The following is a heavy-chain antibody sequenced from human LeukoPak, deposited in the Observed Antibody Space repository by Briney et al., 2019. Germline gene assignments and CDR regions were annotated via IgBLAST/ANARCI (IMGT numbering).Heavy chain of an antibody. CDR2: IHNDGST. V-gene: IGHV3-53*01. J-gene: IGHJ4*02. CDR1: GFIVSNTY. Sequence: PGGSLRLSCAASGFIVSNTYMTWVRQAPGKGLEWVSVIHNDGSTYYADSVKGRFTISRDNSKNMLFLRMNSLRVEDTAVFFCASFAGDYGAQGPLVSVSS. CDR3: ASFAGDY.